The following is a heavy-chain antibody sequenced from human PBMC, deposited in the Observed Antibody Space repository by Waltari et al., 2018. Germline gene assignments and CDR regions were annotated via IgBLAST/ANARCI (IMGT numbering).Heavy chain of an antibody. Sequence: QVQLVQSGAEVKKPGASVKVSCKASGYTFTSYAMHWVRQAPGQRLEWMGWINAGNGNTKYSQKFQGRVTMTRDTSASTAYMELSSLRSEDTAVYYCARGRVLRFLEWLLSPWDAFDIWGQGTMVTVSS. D-gene: IGHD3-3*01. CDR3: ARGRVLRFLEWLLSPWDAFDI. CDR1: GYTFTSYA. J-gene: IGHJ3*02. V-gene: IGHV1-3*01. CDR2: INAGNGNT.